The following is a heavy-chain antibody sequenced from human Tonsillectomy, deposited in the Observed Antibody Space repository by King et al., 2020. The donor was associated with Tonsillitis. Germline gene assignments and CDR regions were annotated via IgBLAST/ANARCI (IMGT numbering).Heavy chain of an antibody. V-gene: IGHV3-33*01. Sequence: QVQLVESGGGVVQPGRSLRLSCAASGFIFRNYGMHCVRQAPGEGREWVAIIWYDGSNKYYADSVKGRFNISRDNSQNTLYLQMNSLRAEDTAVYFCAREYYDHSYYYYMDVWGKGTTVTVSS. J-gene: IGHJ6*03. D-gene: IGHD3-3*01. CDR3: AREYYDHSYYYYMDV. CDR1: GFIFRNYG. CDR2: IWYDGSNK.